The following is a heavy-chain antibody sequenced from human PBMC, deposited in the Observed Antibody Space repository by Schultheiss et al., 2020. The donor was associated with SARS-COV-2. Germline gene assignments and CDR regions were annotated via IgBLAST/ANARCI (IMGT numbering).Heavy chain of an antibody. D-gene: IGHD6-13*01. CDR3: ARDSGMGSSWFSPVYYYYYGMDV. CDR2: ISYDGSNK. CDR1: GINFSNYT. V-gene: IGHV3-30*04. J-gene: IGHJ6*02. Sequence: GGSLRLSCAASGINFSNYTMYWVHQAPGKGLEWVAVISYDGSNKYYADSVKGRFTISRDNSKNTLYLQMNSLRAEDTAVYYCARDSGMGSSWFSPVYYYYYGMDVWGQGTTVTVSS.